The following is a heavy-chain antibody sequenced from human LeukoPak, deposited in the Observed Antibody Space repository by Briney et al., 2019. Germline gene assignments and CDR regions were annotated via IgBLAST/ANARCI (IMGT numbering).Heavy chain of an antibody. V-gene: IGHV1-24*01. CDR1: GYTLTELS. J-gene: IGHJ5*02. CDR3: ATGHPRYGSGSPNPPFDP. CDR2: FDPEDGET. D-gene: IGHD3-10*01. Sequence: ASVKVSCKVSGYTLTELSMHWVRQAPGKGLEWMGGFDPEDGETIYAQKFQGRVTMTEDTSTDTAYMELSSLRSEDTAVYYCATGHPRYGSGSPNPPFDPWGQGTLVTVSS.